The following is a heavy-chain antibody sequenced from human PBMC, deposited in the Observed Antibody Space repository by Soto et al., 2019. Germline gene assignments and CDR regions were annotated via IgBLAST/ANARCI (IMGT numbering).Heavy chain of an antibody. CDR3: AKEFPTNYDILTGLFDY. Sequence: SLRLSCAASGFTFDDYAMHWVRQAPGKGLEWVSGISWNSGSIGYADSVKGRFTISRDNAKNSLYLQMNSLRAEDTALYYCAKEFPTNYDILTGLFDYWGQGTLVT. D-gene: IGHD3-9*01. CDR2: ISWNSGSI. V-gene: IGHV3-9*01. CDR1: GFTFDDYA. J-gene: IGHJ4*02.